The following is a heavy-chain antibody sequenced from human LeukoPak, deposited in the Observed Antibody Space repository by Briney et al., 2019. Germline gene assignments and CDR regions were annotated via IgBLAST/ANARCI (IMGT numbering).Heavy chain of an antibody. Sequence: SETLSLTCTVSGASISSYYWSWIRQPPGKGLEWIGYIYYSGSTNYNPSLKSRVTISVDTSKNQFSLKLSSVTAADTAVYYCASVEQAYWGQGTLVTVSS. CDR3: ASVEQAY. CDR1: GASISSYY. J-gene: IGHJ4*02. V-gene: IGHV4-59*08. D-gene: IGHD6-13*01. CDR2: IYYSGST.